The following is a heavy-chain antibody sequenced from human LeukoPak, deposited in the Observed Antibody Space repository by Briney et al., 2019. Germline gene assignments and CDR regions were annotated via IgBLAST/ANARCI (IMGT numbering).Heavy chain of an antibody. CDR3: ARGWESPGDYPQKSYYYMDV. CDR2: IYYSGST. J-gene: IGHJ6*03. V-gene: IGHV4-59*12. CDR1: GGSISSYY. Sequence: SETLSLTCTVSGGSISSYYWSWIRQPPGKGLEWIGYIYYSGSTNYNPSLKSRVTISVDTSKNQFSLKLSSVTAADTAVYYCARGWESPGDYPQKSYYYMDVWGKGTTVTVSS. D-gene: IGHD4-17*01.